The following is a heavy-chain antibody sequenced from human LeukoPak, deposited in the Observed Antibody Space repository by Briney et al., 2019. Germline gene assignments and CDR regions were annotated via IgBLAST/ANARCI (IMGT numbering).Heavy chain of an antibody. CDR3: AKEGGIAAAGALDY. J-gene: IGHJ4*02. D-gene: IGHD6-13*01. CDR2: ISGSGGST. V-gene: IGHV3-23*01. CDR1: GFTFSSYA. Sequence: GGSLRLSCAASGFTFSSYAMSWVRQAPGKGLGRVSAISGSGGSTYYADSVKGRFTISRDNSKNTLYLQMNSLRAEDTAVYYCAKEGGIAAAGALDYWGQGTLVTVSS.